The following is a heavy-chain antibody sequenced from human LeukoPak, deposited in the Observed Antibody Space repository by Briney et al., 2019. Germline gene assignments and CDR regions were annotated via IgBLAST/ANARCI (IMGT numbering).Heavy chain of an antibody. Sequence: ASVKVSCKASGYTFTSYDINWVRQATGHGLEWMGWMNPNTGNTGYAQKFQGRVTMTRNTSISTAYMELSSLRSEDTAVYYCARWDDILTGQPSKYRGQGTLVTVSS. V-gene: IGHV1-8*01. J-gene: IGHJ4*01. CDR3: ARWDDILTGQPSKY. CDR1: GYTFTSYD. D-gene: IGHD3-9*01. CDR2: MNPNTGNT.